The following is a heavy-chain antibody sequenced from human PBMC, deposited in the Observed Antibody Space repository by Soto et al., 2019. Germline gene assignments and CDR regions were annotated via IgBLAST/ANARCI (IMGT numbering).Heavy chain of an antibody. Sequence: EVQLVESGGGLGQPGGSLRLSCAASGFTVSTKYMSWVRQAPGKGLEWVSVIYSGGSTFYADSVRGRFTISRDNSKNTVNLQMNSLRAEDTAVYYCARDPWAADYWGQRTLVTVSS. CDR1: GFTVSTKY. D-gene: IGHD3-16*01. CDR2: IYSGGST. J-gene: IGHJ4*02. CDR3: ARDPWAADY. V-gene: IGHV3-66*01.